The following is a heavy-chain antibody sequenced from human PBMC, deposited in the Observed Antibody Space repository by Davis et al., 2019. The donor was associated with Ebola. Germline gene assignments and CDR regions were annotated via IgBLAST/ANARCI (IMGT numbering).Heavy chain of an antibody. CDR1: GGSISSSNW. J-gene: IGHJ5*02. D-gene: IGHD3-3*01. CDR3: ARLDYDFWSGYSNWFDP. Sequence: GSLRLSCAVSGGSISSSNWWSWVRQPPGKGLEWIGEIYHSGSTNYNPSLKSRVTISVDKSKNQFSLKLSSVTAADTAVYYCARLDYDFWSGYSNWFDPWGQGTLVTVSS. V-gene: IGHV4-4*02. CDR2: IYHSGST.